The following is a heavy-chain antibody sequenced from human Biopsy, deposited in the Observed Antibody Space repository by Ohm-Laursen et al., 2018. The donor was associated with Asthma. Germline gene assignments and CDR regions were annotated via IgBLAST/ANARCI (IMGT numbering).Heavy chain of an antibody. J-gene: IGHJ6*02. CDR2: IYYSGTT. CDR1: SGSGGYMRSGNYY. V-gene: IGHV4-39*01. D-gene: IGHD6-13*01. Sequence: TLSLTCSLSSGSGGYMRSGNYYWGWIRQPPGKGLEWIGSIYYSGTTYYNSSLESRVTVSTDTSKNHFSLKPTSVTAADTSVYYCVRGSSSWHHGPFHYYYGLDVWGQGTTATVSS. CDR3: VRGSSSWHHGPFHYYYGLDV.